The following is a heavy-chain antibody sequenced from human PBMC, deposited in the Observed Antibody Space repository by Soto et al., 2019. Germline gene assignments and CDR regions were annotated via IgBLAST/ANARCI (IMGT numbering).Heavy chain of an antibody. J-gene: IGHJ6*02. CDR2: TMPIFRTP. D-gene: IGHD5-12*01. V-gene: IGHV1-69*12. CDR1: GGTFSNSA. Sequence: QVQLEQSGAEVKKPGSSVKVSCKASGGTFSNSAISWVRQAPGQGLQRMAATMPIFRTPDYAQKFQGRVTITADESTSTAYMGLSGLRADDTAVYYCARDKERLRLGGNYYYSLDVWGQGTTVTVSS. CDR3: ARDKERLRLGGNYYYSLDV.